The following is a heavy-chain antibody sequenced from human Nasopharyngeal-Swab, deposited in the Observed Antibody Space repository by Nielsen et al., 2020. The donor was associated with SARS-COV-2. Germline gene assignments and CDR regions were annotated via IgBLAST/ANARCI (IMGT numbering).Heavy chain of an antibody. Sequence: GGSLRLSCAASGFGFSAHYMDWVRQAPGKGLEWVGRIKSKTDGGTTDYAAPVKGRFTISRDDSKNTLYLQMNSLKTEDTAVYYCTTVDLDYADYWGQGTLVTVSS. D-gene: IGHD4-17*01. V-gene: IGHV3-15*01. CDR1: GFGFSAHY. CDR3: TTVDLDYADY. J-gene: IGHJ4*02. CDR2: IKSKTDGGTT.